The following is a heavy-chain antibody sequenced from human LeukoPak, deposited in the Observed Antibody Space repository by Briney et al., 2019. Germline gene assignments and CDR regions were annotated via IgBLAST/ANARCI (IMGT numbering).Heavy chain of an antibody. J-gene: IGHJ6*02. D-gene: IGHD6-13*01. CDR1: GFTFSSYA. Sequence: GRSLRLSCAASGFTFSSYAMHWVRQAPGKGLEWVAVISYDGSNEYYADSVKGRVTISRDKSKNRLYLQMNSLRAEDTAVYYCARYRNQNSSRGNYYYYGMDVWGQGTTVTVSS. CDR2: ISYDGSNE. V-gene: IGHV3-30-3*01. CDR3: ARYRNQNSSRGNYYYYGMDV.